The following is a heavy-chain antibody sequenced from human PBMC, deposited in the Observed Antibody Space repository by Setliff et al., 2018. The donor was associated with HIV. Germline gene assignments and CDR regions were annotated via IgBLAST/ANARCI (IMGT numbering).Heavy chain of an antibody. D-gene: IGHD4-17*01. Sequence: SETLSLTCTVSGGSISSNNYYWGWIRQPPGKGLEWIGYIYSTGSTNYNPSLQSRVSISMDASKNKFSLKVTSVTSADTAVYYCAKGAGFYGDYTFDYWGQGNLVTVSS. CDR2: IYSTGST. CDR1: GGSISSNNYY. J-gene: IGHJ4*02. V-gene: IGHV4-61*05. CDR3: AKGAGFYGDYTFDY.